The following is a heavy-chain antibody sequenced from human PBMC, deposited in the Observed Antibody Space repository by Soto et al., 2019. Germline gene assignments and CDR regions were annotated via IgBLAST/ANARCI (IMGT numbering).Heavy chain of an antibody. CDR3: TRQGLFWGLFDY. CDR1: GSTFSAST. CDR2: VRSKANTYAT. J-gene: IGHJ4*02. V-gene: IGHV3-73*01. Sequence: PGGSLRLSCTDSGSTFSASTIHWVRQASGKGLEWIGRVRSKANTYATAYGASMKGKFTISRDDSEKTAFLQMNSLKAEETAVYFCTRQGLFWGLFDYRGQGTPVTVSS. D-gene: IGHD3-16*01.